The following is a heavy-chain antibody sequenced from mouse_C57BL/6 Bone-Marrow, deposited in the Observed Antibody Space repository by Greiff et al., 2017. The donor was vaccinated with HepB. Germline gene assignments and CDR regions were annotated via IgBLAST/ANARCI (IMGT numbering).Heavy chain of an antibody. J-gene: IGHJ1*03. Sequence: VQLQQSGAELVKPGASVKMSCKASGYTFTSYWITWVKQRPGQGLEWIGDIYPGSGSTNYNEKFKSKATLTVDTSSSTAYMQLSSLTSEDSAVYYCARGDYGSSYPWGTGTTVTVSS. CDR2: IYPGSGST. CDR3: ARGDYGSSYP. CDR1: GYTFTSYW. V-gene: IGHV1-55*01. D-gene: IGHD1-1*01.